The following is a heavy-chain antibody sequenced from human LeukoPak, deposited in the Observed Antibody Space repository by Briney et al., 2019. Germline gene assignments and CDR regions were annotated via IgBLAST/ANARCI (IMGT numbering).Heavy chain of an antibody. CDR1: GFTFSRYW. V-gene: IGHV3-7*01. D-gene: IGHD2-15*01. CDR3: ARELPFDY. CDR2: IKQDGSER. J-gene: IGHJ4*02. Sequence: GGSLRLSCAASGFTFSRYWMSWVRQAPGKGLEWVANIKQDGSERYYVDSVKGRFTISRDNAKNSLHLQMNSLRAEDTAVYYCARELPFDYWGQGTLVTVSS.